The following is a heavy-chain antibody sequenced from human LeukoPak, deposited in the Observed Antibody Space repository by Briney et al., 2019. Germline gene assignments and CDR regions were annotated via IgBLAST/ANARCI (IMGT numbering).Heavy chain of an antibody. V-gene: IGHV3-30*03. D-gene: IGHD3-10*01. CDR3: ARDSILWFGELLYDAFDI. J-gene: IGHJ3*02. Sequence: PGRSLRLSCAASGFTFSSYGMHWVRQAPGKGLEWVAVISYDGSNKYYADSVKGRFTISRDNSKNTLYLQMNSLRAEDTAVYYCARDSILWFGELLYDAFDIWGQGTMVTVSS. CDR1: GFTFSSYG. CDR2: ISYDGSNK.